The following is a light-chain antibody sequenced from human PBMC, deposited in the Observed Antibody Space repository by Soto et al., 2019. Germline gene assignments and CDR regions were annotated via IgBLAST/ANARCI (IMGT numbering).Light chain of an antibody. CDR2: MGS. Sequence: DIVMTQSPLSLTVTPGEPASISCRSSQSLLHSNGYTYLDWYLQKPGQSPQLLIYMGSNRASGVPDRFSGSGSGTDFTLKISRVETEDVGVYYCMQSLQTRTFGGGTKVDI. J-gene: IGKJ4*01. V-gene: IGKV2-28*01. CDR3: MQSLQTRT. CDR1: QSLLHSNGYTY.